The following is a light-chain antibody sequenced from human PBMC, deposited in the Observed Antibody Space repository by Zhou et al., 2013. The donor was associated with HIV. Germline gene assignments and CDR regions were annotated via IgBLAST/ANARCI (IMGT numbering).Light chain of an antibody. CDR2: DAS. CDR1: QGIASA. J-gene: IGKJ1*01. V-gene: IGKV1-13*02. Sequence: IQMTQSPSSLSASVGDRVTITCRASQGIASALAWYQQQPGKAPNLLIYDASSLQSAVPSRFSGSGSGTDFTLTISSLQPEDFATYYCQQFNGYPRTFGQGTKVEVK. CDR3: QQFNGYPRT.